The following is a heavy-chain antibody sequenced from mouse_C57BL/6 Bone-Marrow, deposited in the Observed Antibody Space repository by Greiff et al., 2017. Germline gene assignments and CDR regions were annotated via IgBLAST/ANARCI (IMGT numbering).Heavy chain of an antibody. CDR1: GFNIKDYY. CDR3: ASPPYYGSSYWYFDV. V-gene: IGHV14-2*01. Sequence: EVMLVESGAELVKPGASVKLSCTASGFNIKDYYMHWVKQRTEQGLEWIGRIDPEDGETKYAPKFQGKATITADTSSNTAYLQLSSLTSEDTAVYYCASPPYYGSSYWYFDVWGTGTTVTVSS. CDR2: IDPEDGET. J-gene: IGHJ1*03. D-gene: IGHD1-1*01.